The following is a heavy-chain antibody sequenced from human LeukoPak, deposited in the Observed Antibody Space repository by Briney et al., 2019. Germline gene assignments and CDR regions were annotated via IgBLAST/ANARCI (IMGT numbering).Heavy chain of an antibody. CDR3: ARGSYSLYYGMDV. CDR2: IYHSGST. V-gene: IGHV4-4*02. Sequence: SETLSLTCAVSGGSISSSNWWSWVRQPPGKGLEWIGEIYHSGSTNYNPSLKSRVTISVDKSKNQFSLKLSSVTTAATAVYYCARGSYSLYYGMDVWGQGTTVTVSS. J-gene: IGHJ6*02. CDR1: GGSISSSNW. D-gene: IGHD1-26*01.